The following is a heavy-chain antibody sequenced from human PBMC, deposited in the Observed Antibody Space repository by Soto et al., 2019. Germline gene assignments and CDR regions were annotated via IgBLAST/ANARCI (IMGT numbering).Heavy chain of an antibody. CDR3: ARGGGTLDS. J-gene: IGHJ4*02. CDR1: GXIFSSFW. D-gene: IGHD2-15*01. CDR2: IRPDGSDK. V-gene: IGHV3-7*03. Sequence: LRLSCTASGXIFSSFWMGWVRQAPGKGLEWVANIRPDGSDKHYVDSMRGRFTISRDNAKNSLDLQMSSLRGDDTAVYYCARGGGTLDSWGQGTQVTVSS.